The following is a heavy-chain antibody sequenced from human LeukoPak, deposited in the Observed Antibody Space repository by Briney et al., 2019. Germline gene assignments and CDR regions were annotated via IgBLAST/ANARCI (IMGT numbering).Heavy chain of an antibody. Sequence: SETRSLTCTVSGDSISSYYWSWIRQPPGKGLEWMGYIYYSGSSNYNPSLKSRVTISVDMPKNQISLKLSSVTAADTAVYYCARKVPAVHQTGCWFDPWGQGTLVTVSS. D-gene: IGHD2-2*01. V-gene: IGHV4-59*08. CDR3: ARKVPAVHQTGCWFDP. CDR1: GDSISSYY. J-gene: IGHJ5*02. CDR2: IYYSGSS.